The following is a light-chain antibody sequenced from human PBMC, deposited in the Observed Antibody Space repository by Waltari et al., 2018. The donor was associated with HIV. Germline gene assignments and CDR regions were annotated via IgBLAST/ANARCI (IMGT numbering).Light chain of an antibody. CDR1: SSDVGNYNL. V-gene: IGLV2-23*01. Sequence: QSALTQPASVSGYPGQSITISCTGTSSDVGNYNLVSWYQQYPGKAPKLMIYEAVKRPSGVSNRISASKSGNTASLTISGLQAEDEADYYCCSYGGSSTWVFGGGTKLTVL. CDR3: CSYGGSSTWV. CDR2: EAV. J-gene: IGLJ3*02.